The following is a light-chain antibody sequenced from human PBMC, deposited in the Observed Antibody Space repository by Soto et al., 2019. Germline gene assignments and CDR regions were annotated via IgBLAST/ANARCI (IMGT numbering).Light chain of an antibody. CDR3: CSYAGSYTLV. V-gene: IGLV2-11*01. J-gene: IGLJ2*01. CDR1: SSDVGGYNY. CDR2: DVS. Sequence: QSALTQPRSVSGSPGRSVTISCTGTSSDVGGYNYVSWYPQHPGKAPKLMIYDVSKRPSGVPDRFSGSKSGNTASLTISGLQAEDEADYYCCSYAGSYTLVFGGGTKLTVL.